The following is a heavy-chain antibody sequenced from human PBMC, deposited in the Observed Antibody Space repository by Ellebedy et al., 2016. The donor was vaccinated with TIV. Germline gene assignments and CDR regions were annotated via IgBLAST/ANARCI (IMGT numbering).Heavy chain of an antibody. V-gene: IGHV3-30-3*01. CDR3: AKVNFLNWFDP. CDR2: ISSDGSNK. CDR1: GFTFSASA. Sequence: GESLKISCAASGFTFSASAMHWVRQAPGKGLEWVAVISSDGSNKYYTDSVKGRFTISRDNSKNTLYLQMNSLRAEDTAVYYCAKVNFLNWFDPWGQGTLVTVSS. J-gene: IGHJ5*02.